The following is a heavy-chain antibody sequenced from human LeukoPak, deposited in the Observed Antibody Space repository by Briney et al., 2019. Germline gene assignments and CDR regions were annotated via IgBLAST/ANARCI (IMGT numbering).Heavy chain of an antibody. CDR2: ISSSGSTI. J-gene: IGHJ4*02. CDR1: GFTFSDYY. CDR3: ARGGAPTFGGVIDYYFDY. Sequence: NPGGSLRLSCAASGFTFSDYYVSWIRQAPGKGLGWVSYISSSGSTIYYADSVKGRFTISRDNAKNSLYLQMNSLRAEDTAVYYCARGGAPTFGGVIDYYFDYWGQGTLVTVSS. D-gene: IGHD3-16*02. V-gene: IGHV3-11*01.